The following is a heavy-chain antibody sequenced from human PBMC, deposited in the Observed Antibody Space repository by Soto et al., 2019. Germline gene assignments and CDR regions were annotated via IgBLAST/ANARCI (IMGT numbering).Heavy chain of an antibody. Sequence: SETLSLTSTFSGGSISSSSYYWGWIRQPPGKGLEWIGRIYYSGSTYYNPSLKSRVTISVDTSKNQFSLKLSSVTAADTAVYYCASRGELAIAAAGTGYYYYGMDVWGQGTTVTVSS. CDR2: IYYSGST. D-gene: IGHD6-13*01. CDR3: ASRGELAIAAAGTGYYYYGMDV. V-gene: IGHV4-39*01. CDR1: GGSISSSSYY. J-gene: IGHJ6*02.